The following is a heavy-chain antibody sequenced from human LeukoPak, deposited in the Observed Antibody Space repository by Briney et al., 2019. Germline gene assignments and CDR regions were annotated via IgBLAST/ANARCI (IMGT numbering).Heavy chain of an antibody. V-gene: IGHV4-34*01. J-gene: IGHJ5*02. CDR2: INHSGSP. CDR3: ARDYSSSWYHNWFDP. D-gene: IGHD6-13*01. Sequence: SETLSLTCAVYGGSFSGYYWSWIRQPPGKGLEWIGEINHSGSPNYNPSLKSRVTLSVDTSKNQFSLQLSSVTAADTAVYYCARDYSSSWYHNWFDPWGQGTLVTVSS. CDR1: GGSFSGYY.